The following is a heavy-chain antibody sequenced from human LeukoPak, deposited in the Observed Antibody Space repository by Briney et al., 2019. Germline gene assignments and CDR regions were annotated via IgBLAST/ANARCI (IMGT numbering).Heavy chain of an antibody. Sequence: SETLSLTCTVSGGSISSYYWSWIRQPPGKGLEWIGYIYYSGSTNYNPSLKSRVTISVDTSKNQFSLKLSSVTAADTAVYYCARDPGIAARPYFDYWGQGTLVTVSS. CDR1: GGSISSYY. J-gene: IGHJ4*02. D-gene: IGHD6-6*01. CDR2: IYYSGST. V-gene: IGHV4-59*01. CDR3: ARDPGIAARPYFDY.